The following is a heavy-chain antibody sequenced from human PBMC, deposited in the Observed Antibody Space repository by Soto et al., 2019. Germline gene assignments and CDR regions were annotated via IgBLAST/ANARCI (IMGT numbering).Heavy chain of an antibody. V-gene: IGHV3-23*01. Sequence: PGGSLRLSCAASGFTFSSYAMSWVRQAPGKGLEWVSAISGSGGSTYYADSVKGRFTIPRDNSKNTLYLQMNSLRAEDTAVYYCAKGYGSGKDYYYGMDVWGQGTTVTVSS. D-gene: IGHD3-10*01. CDR3: AKGYGSGKDYYYGMDV. J-gene: IGHJ6*02. CDR2: ISGSGGST. CDR1: GFTFSSYA.